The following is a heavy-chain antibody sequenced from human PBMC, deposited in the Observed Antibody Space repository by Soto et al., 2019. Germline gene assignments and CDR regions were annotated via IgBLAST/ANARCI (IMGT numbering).Heavy chain of an antibody. V-gene: IGHV1-18*01. J-gene: IGHJ6*02. CDR1: GYTFTSYG. CDR3: ASFSIAAADPYGMDV. D-gene: IGHD6-13*01. CDR2: ISAYNGNT. Sequence: QVQLVQSGAEVKKPGASVKVSCKASGYTFTSYGFSWVRQAPGQGLEWMGWISAYNGNTNYAQKVQGRVTMTTDTSTSTASMELRSLRSDDTAVYYCASFSIAAADPYGMDVWGQGTTVTVSS.